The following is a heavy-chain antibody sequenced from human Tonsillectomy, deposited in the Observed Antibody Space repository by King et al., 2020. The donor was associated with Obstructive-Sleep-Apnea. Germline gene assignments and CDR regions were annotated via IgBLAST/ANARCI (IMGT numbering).Heavy chain of an antibody. CDR1: GGSINTYY. CDR3: ARNRPRAYYGSGSYPLAALDP. Sequence: QKEGKGLGKTSETRSLTGTVSGGSINTYYWSWIRQPQGKGLEWIGHIYHSGNTNYSQSLKSRVTMSVDTSKNQVSLKMRSVTAADTAVYYCARNRPRAYYGSGSYPLAALDPWGQGTLVTVSS. J-gene: IGHJ5*02. D-gene: IGHD3-10*01. V-gene: IGHV4-4*09. CDR2: IYHSGNT.